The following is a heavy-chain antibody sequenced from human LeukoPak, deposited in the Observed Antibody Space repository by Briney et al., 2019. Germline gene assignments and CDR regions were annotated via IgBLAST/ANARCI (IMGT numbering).Heavy chain of an antibody. J-gene: IGHJ4*02. CDR1: GFAFSSYA. CDR2: ISGSGRNT. V-gene: IGHV3-23*01. CDR3: ATNYYDSSGYYPDFDY. D-gene: IGHD3-22*01. Sequence: GGSVRLSCAASGFAFSSYAMNWVRQAPVKGLEWVSVISGSGRNTYYADSVKGRFTISRDNSKNTLYLQMTSLRAEDSAVYYCATNYYDSSGYYPDFDYWGQGALVTVSS.